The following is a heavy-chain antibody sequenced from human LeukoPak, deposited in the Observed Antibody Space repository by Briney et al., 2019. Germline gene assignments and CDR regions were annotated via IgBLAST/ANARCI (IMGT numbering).Heavy chain of an antibody. CDR2: ISAYNGNT. J-gene: IGHJ5*02. V-gene: IGHV1-18*04. D-gene: IGHD3-10*01. CDR3: ARSYGSGSPPWFDP. Sequence: ASVKVSCRASGYTFTSYGISWVRQAPGQGLEWMGWISAYNGNTNYAQKLQGRVTMTTDTSTSTAYMELRSLRSDDTAVYYCARSYGSGSPPWFDPWGQGTLVTVSS. CDR1: GYTFTSYG.